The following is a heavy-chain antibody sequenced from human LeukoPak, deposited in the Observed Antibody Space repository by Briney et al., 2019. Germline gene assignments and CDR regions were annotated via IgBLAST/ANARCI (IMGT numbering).Heavy chain of an antibody. CDR1: GFTFSSYW. J-gene: IGHJ4*02. D-gene: IGHD6-13*01. CDR3: ASQLGGNYFDY. CDR2: IKQDGSEK. Sequence: GGSLRLSCAASGFTFSSYWMSCVRQAPGKGLEWVANIKQDGSEKYYVDSVKGRFTISRDNAKNSLYLQMNSLRAEDTAVYYCASQLGGNYFDYWGQGTLVTVSS. V-gene: IGHV3-7*01.